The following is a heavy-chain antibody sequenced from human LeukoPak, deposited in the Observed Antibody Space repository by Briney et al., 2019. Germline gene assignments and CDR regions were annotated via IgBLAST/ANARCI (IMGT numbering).Heavy chain of an antibody. CDR2: ISPTNGAT. CDR1: GYSFIGNY. D-gene: IGHD3-10*01. J-gene: IGHJ6*02. CDR3: ARGRPVWFGVLDV. Sequence: GASVKVSCKTSGYSFIGNYIHWVRQAPGQGLEWMGWISPTNGATNYDQRFQGRVTLTRDTSISTAFMELSSLTSDDTAVYYCARGRPVWFGVLDVWGQGTTVVVSS. V-gene: IGHV1-2*02.